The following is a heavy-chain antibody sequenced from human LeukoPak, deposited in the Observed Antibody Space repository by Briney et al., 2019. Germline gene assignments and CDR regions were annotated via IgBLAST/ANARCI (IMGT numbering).Heavy chain of an antibody. CDR2: INPNSGGT. J-gene: IGHJ3*02. D-gene: IGHD2-21*02. Sequence: ASVKLSRKASGYTFTGYYMHLVRQAPGQGLEWMGWINPNSGGTNYAQKFQGRVTMTRDTSISTAYMELSRLRSDDTAVYYCASGGIVVVTAPDAVDIWGQGTMVTVSS. CDR1: GYTFTGYY. CDR3: ASGGIVVVTAPDAVDI. V-gene: IGHV1-2*02.